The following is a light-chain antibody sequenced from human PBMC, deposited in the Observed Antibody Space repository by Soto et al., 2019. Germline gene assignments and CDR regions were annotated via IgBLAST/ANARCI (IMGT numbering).Light chain of an antibody. CDR2: GAF. Sequence: EIELTQSPGTLSLSPGERATLSCRASQSIRSNYVAWFQQKPCQAPRLLISGAFIRATGVPDRFSGSGSGTDFTLTISRLEPEDYAVYYCHQYHSPPLTFGPGTKVEIK. J-gene: IGKJ1*01. V-gene: IGKV3-20*01. CDR1: QSIRSNY. CDR3: HQYHSPPLT.